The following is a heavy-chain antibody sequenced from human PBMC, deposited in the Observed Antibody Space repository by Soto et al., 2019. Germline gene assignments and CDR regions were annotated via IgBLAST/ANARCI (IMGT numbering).Heavy chain of an antibody. CDR1: GFTFGSYE. V-gene: IGHV3-48*03. CDR3: AREERNDAFDI. Sequence: PGGSLRLSCAASGFTFGSYEMNWVRQAPGKGLEWVSYISSSGSSIYYEDSVKGRFTISRDNAKNSLYLQMNSLRAEDMAVYYCAREERNDAFDIWGQGTMVTVSS. CDR2: ISSSGSSI. D-gene: IGHD1-1*01. J-gene: IGHJ3*02.